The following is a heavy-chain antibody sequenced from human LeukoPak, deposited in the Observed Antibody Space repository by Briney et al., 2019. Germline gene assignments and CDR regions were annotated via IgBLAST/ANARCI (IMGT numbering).Heavy chain of an antibody. D-gene: IGHD3-10*01. CDR1: GYTFTSYY. V-gene: IGHV1-46*01. CDR2: INPSGGST. J-gene: IGHJ6*02. Sequence: ASVKVSCKASGYTFTSYYMHWVRQAPGQGLEWMGIINPSGGSTSYAQKFQGRVTMTRDTSTSTAYMELSSLRSEDTAVYYCARAHVLYGSQGGYYYYGMDVWGQGTTVTVSS. CDR3: ARAHVLYGSQGGYYYYGMDV.